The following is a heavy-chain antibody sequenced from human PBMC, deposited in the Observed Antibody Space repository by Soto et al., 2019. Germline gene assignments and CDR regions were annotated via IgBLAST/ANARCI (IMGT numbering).Heavy chain of an antibody. D-gene: IGHD1-26*01. V-gene: IGHV3-23*01. Sequence: EVHLMESGGGLVQPGGSLRLSCVASGFTFGGFAMSWVRQAPGKGLEWVSAVSGGGXRTFYADSVKGRFTISRDNSKXXXXXXXXXXXXXXXXXXXXXXXXXXXXXXXEGRWEGFDFWGQGTLVIVSS. CDR2: VSGGGXRT. CDR3: XXXXXXXXXXXEGRWEGFDF. CDR1: GFTFGGFA. J-gene: IGHJ4*02.